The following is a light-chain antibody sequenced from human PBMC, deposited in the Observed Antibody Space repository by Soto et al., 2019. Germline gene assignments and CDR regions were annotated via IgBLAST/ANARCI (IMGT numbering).Light chain of an antibody. CDR2: DVS. V-gene: IGLV2-14*01. J-gene: IGLJ1*01. Sequence: QSVLTQPASVSGSPGQSITISCTGTSSDVGGYNYVSWYQQHPDKAPKLMIYDVSNRPSGVSNRFSGSKSGNTASLTISGLQAEDEADYYCSSYTSSSTRVFGTGTKAPS. CDR3: SSYTSSSTRV. CDR1: SSDVGGYNY.